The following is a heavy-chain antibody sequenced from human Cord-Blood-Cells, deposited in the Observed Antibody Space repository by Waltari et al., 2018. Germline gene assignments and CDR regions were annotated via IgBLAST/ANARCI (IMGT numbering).Heavy chain of an antibody. CDR3: ARDTYSGSYYDY. V-gene: IGHV1-46*01. CDR1: GYPFPTYL. D-gene: IGHD1-26*01. CDR2: INPGGGST. Sequence: QAQLVQSGLGWRNPGAQGRVPGRASGYPFPTYLLHWCGQAPGQGLEWMGKINPGGGSTSYAQKFQGRVTMTRDTSTSTVYMELSSLRSEDTAVYYCARDTYSGSYYDYWGQGTLVTVSS. J-gene: IGHJ4*02.